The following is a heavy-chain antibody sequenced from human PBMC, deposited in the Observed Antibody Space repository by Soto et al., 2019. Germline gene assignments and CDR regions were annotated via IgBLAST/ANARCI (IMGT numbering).Heavy chain of an antibody. J-gene: IGHJ6*02. CDR1: GFTFSSYS. V-gene: IGHV3-21*01. Sequence: LRLSCAASGFTFSSYSMNWVRQAPGKGLEWVSSISSSSSYIYYADSVKGRFTISRDNAKNSLYLQMNSLRAEDTAVYYCARSKGPLNYYGMDVWGQGTTVTVSS. CDR2: ISSSSSYI. CDR3: ARSKGPLNYYGMDV.